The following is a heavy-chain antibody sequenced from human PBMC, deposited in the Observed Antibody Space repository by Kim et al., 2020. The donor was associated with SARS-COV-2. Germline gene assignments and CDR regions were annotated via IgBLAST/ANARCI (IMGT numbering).Heavy chain of an antibody. Sequence: LSLTCAASGFTFSSYAMSWVRQAPGKGLEWVSVISGSGGSTYYADSVKGRFTISRGNSNNTLYLQMNSLRAEDTAVYYCAKDGGYCSSTRCYSFYYYMDVWGKGTTVTVSS. CDR3: AKDGGYCSSTRCYSFYYYMDV. V-gene: IGHV3-23*01. CDR1: GFTFSSYA. CDR2: ISGSGGST. J-gene: IGHJ6*03. D-gene: IGHD2-2*01.